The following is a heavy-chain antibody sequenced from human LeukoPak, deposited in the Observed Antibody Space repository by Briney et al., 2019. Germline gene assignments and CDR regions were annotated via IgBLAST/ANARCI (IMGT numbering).Heavy chain of an antibody. CDR2: ISSNGGST. J-gene: IGHJ6*03. CDR1: GFTFSSYA. V-gene: IGHV3-64*01. D-gene: IGHD3-16*01. Sequence: GRSLRLSCAASGFTFSSYAMHWVRQAPGKGLEYVSAISSNGGSTYYANSVKGRFTISRDNSKNTLYLQMNSLRVEDTAVYYCAKDFGRYYYYMDVWGKGTTVTVSS. CDR3: AKDFGRYYYYMDV.